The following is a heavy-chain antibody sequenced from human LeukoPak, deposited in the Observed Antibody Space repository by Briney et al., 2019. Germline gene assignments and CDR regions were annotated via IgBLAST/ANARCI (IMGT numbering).Heavy chain of an antibody. CDR2: IRYDGSNK. CDR1: GFTFSSYG. V-gene: IGHV3-30*02. Sequence: GGSLRLSCAASGFTFSSYGMHWVRQAPGKGLEWVAFIRYDGSNKYYADSVKGRFTISRDNSKNTLYLQMNSLRAEHTAAYYCAKVINVVASEYFQHWGQGTLVTVSS. D-gene: IGHD2-15*01. CDR3: AKVINVVASEYFQH. J-gene: IGHJ1*01.